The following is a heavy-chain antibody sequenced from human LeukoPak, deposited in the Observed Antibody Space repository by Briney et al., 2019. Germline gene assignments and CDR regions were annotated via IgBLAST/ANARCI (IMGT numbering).Heavy chain of an antibody. CDR3: ARGRDSRTYLERNYYYGMDV. CDR2: INPSGGST. CDR1: GYTFTSYS. D-gene: IGHD1-14*01. V-gene: IGHV1-46*01. Sequence: ASVKVSCKASGYTFTSYSMHWVRQAPGQGLEWMGIINPSGGSTSYAQKFQGRVTMTRDTSTSTVYMELSSLRSEDTAVYYCARGRDSRTYLERNYYYGMDVWGQGTTVTVSS. J-gene: IGHJ6*02.